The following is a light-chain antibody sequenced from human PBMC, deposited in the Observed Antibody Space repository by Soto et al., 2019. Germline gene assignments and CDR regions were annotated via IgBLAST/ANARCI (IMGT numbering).Light chain of an antibody. CDR2: DVN. CDR1: SNDVGGYNY. J-gene: IGLJ3*02. Sequence: QSALTQPRSVSGSPGQSVTISCTGTSNDVGGYNYGSWYQQHPGKAPKLLISDVNKRPSGVPDRFSGSKSGNTASLIISGLQAEDEADYYCCSYAGSSTWVFGGGTKLTVL. CDR3: CSYAGSSTWV. V-gene: IGLV2-11*01.